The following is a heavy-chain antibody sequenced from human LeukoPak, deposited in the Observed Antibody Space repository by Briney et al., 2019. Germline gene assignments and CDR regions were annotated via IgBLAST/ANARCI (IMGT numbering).Heavy chain of an antibody. CDR1: GFSFSTYG. CDR2: VSYDGSKQ. J-gene: IGHJ1*01. V-gene: IGHV3-33*06. D-gene: IGHD3/OR15-3a*01. Sequence: PGRSLRLSCAASGFSFSTYGMFWVRQAPGKGLEWVGVVSYDGSKQYYADSVEGRFTISRDNSKNTLYLQMDSLRAEDTAVYYCAKGEFWTGIGEFFLYWGQGTLVTVSS. CDR3: AKGEFWTGIGEFFLY.